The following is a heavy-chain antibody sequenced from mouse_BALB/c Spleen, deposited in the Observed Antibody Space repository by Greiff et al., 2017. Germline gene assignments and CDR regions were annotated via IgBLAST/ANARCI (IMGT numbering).Heavy chain of an antibody. CDR2: IWAGGST. D-gene: IGHD2-4*01. J-gene: IGHJ4*01. Sequence: VQGVESGPGLVAPSQSLSITCTVSGFALTSYGVHWVRQPPGKGLEWLGVIWAGGSTNYNSALMSRLSISKDNSKSQVFLKMNSLQTDDTAMYYCARASLSTMSTTHAMDYWGQGTSVTVSS. V-gene: IGHV2-9*02. CDR1: GFALTSYG. CDR3: ARASLSTMSTTHAMDY.